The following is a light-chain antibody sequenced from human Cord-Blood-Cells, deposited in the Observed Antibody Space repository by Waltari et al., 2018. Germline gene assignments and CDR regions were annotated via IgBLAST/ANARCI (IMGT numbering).Light chain of an antibody. V-gene: IGLV2-11*01. Sequence: QSALTQPRSVSGSPGPSVTISCTGTSSDVGGYNYVSWYQQHPGKAPKLMLYDVSKRSAGVPVLFAGSKSGNTTSLTISGLQAEDEADYDCCSYAGSYTYVFGTGTKVTVL. CDR1: SSDVGGYNY. CDR3: CSYAGSYTYV. J-gene: IGLJ1*01. CDR2: DVS.